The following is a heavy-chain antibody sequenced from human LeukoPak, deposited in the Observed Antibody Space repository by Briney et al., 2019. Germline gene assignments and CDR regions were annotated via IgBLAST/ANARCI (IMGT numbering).Heavy chain of an antibody. J-gene: IGHJ4*02. CDR2: INHSGST. CDR3: ASDYGSGFDY. Sequence: SETLSLTCAVYGGSFSGYYWSWIRQPPGKGLEWIGEINHSGSTNYNPSLKSRVTISVDRSKNQFSLKLSSVTAADTAVYYCASDYGSGFDYWGQGTLVTVSS. V-gene: IGHV4-34*01. CDR1: GGSFSGYY. D-gene: IGHD3-10*01.